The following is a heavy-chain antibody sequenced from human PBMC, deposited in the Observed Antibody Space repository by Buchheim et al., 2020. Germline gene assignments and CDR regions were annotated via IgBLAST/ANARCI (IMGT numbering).Heavy chain of an antibody. D-gene: IGHD6-13*01. V-gene: IGHV1-69*06. CDR1: GGTFSSYA. J-gene: IGHJ6*03. CDR2: IIPIFGTA. CDR3: ASSKRLVGADYYYFYMDV. Sequence: QVQLVQSGAEVKKPGSSVKVSCKASGGTFSSYAISWVRQAPGQGLEWMGGIIPIFGTANYAQKFQGRVTITADKSTSTAYMELSSLRSEDTSVYYCASSKRLVGADYYYFYMDVWGKGTT.